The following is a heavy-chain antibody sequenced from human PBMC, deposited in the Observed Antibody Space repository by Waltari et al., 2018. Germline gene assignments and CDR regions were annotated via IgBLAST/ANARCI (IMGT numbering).Heavy chain of an antibody. CDR1: GYPFTNYG. D-gene: IGHD3-10*01. V-gene: IGHV1-18*01. Sequence: QVQLVQSGAEVKKPGASVKVYCKASGYPFTNYGISWVRQAPGQGLEWMGWFSVYNGNTNYAQKLQGRVTMTTDTSTSTAYMELRSLRSDDTAVYYCARGVPGSWPDYYFDHWGQGTLVTVSS. CDR2: FSVYNGNT. J-gene: IGHJ4*02. CDR3: ARGVPGSWPDYYFDH.